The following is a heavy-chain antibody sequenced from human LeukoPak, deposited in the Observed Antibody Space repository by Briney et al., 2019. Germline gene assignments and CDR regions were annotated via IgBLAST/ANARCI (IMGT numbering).Heavy chain of an antibody. J-gene: IGHJ3*02. CDR2: SYHSGST. CDR3: ATMHDYDRSSYLNAFDI. CDR1: GYSISSGYS. Sequence: PSETLSLTCTVSGYSISSGYSWGWIRQPPGKGPEWIGTSYHSGSTYTNPSLKSRVTISVDTSKNQFSLKLSSVTAADTAVYYCATMHDYDRSSYLNAFDIWGQGTMVTVSS. D-gene: IGHD3-22*01. V-gene: IGHV4-38-2*02.